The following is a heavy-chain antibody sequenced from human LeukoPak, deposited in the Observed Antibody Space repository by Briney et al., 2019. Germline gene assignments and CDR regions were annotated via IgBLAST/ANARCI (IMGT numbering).Heavy chain of an antibody. CDR1: GYTFTGYY. D-gene: IGHD3-3*02. V-gene: IGHV1-2*02. Sequence: EASVKVSCKASGYTFTGYYMHWVRQAPGQGLEWMGWINPNSGGTNYAQKFQGRVTMTRDTSISTAYMELSRLRSDDTAVYYCARDPTHFYGMDVWGQGTTVTVSS. CDR2: INPNSGGT. CDR3: ARDPTHFYGMDV. J-gene: IGHJ6*02.